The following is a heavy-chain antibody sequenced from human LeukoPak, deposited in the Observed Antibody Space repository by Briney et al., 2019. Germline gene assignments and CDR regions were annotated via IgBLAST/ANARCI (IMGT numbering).Heavy chain of an antibody. CDR2: IYYNGNT. J-gene: IGHJ4*02. V-gene: IGHV4-39*01. CDR1: GDSISSSTYY. Sequence: SETLSLTCTVSGDSISSSTYYWGWIRQPPGKGLEWIGNIYYNGNTYYNPSLKSRVTISVDTSKNQFSLKLSSVTAADTAVYYCARLFTQSGSYYHDYWGQGTLVTVSS. CDR3: ARLFTQSGSYYHDY. D-gene: IGHD1-26*01.